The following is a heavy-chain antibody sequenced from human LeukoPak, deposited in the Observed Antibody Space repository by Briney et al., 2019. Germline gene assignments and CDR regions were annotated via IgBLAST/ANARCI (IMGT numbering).Heavy chain of an antibody. Sequence: PSETLSLTCTVSGGSISSSYCYWGWIRQPPGKGLEWIGSTYYSGSTYYNPSLKSRVTISVDTSKNQFSLKLSSVTAADTAVYYCARRNTYSSGCAYWGQGTLVTVSS. J-gene: IGHJ4*02. V-gene: IGHV4-39*07. CDR1: GGSISSSYCY. D-gene: IGHD6-19*01. CDR3: ARRNTYSSGCAY. CDR2: TYYSGST.